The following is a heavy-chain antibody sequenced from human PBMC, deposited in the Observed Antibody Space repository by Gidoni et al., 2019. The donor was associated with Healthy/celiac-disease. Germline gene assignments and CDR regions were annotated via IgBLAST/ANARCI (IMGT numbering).Heavy chain of an antibody. Sequence: EVQLLESGGGLVQPGGSLRLSCAASGFPFSSYAISSVRPAPGKGLGWVSAMSGSGGSTYYADSVKGRFTISRDNSKNTLYLQMNSLRAEDTAVYYCARESILTGYPMSYYFDYWGQGTLVTVSS. J-gene: IGHJ4*02. D-gene: IGHD3-9*01. CDR3: ARESILTGYPMSYYFDY. V-gene: IGHV3-23*01. CDR2: MSGSGGST. CDR1: GFPFSSYA.